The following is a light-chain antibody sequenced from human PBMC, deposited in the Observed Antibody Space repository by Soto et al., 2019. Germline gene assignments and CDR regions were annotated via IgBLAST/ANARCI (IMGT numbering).Light chain of an antibody. CDR3: QSYDGSLGGFYV. CDR2: GNN. CDR1: TSNIGASYD. Sequence: QSVLTQPPSVSGAPGQRVTISCSGSTSNIGASYDVHWYQQLPGTAPKLLISGNNNRPSGVPDRFSGSKSGTSASLAITGLQAEDEADYYCQSYDGSLGGFYVFGTGTKLTVL. J-gene: IGLJ1*01. V-gene: IGLV1-40*01.